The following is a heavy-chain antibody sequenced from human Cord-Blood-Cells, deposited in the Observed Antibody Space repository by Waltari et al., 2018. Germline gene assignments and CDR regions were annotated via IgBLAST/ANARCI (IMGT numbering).Heavy chain of an antibody. J-gene: IGHJ4*02. CDR3: ARHAQAPYNWTYSFDY. CDR2: SQPGSPQT. CDR1: GYSCTSYW. Sequence: EVQLVQSGAEVKKHGEALKIACKGSGYSCTSYWIGWVRQMPGKGLEWRGISQPGSPQTRYSPSSQAPVTISADKSISTAYLPWRRLQASDTAMYYCARHAQAPYNWTYSFDYWGQGTLVTVSS. D-gene: IGHD1-7*01. V-gene: IGHV5-51*01.